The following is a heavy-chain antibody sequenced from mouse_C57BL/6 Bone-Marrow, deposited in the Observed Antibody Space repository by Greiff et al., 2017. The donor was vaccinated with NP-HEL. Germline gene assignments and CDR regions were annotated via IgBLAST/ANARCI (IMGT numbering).Heavy chain of an antibody. J-gene: IGHJ4*01. CDR3: ARRGYDGGYAMDY. D-gene: IGHD2-2*01. CDR1: GYAFSSSW. CDR2: INPSNGGT. Sequence: QVQLQQSGPELVKPGASVKISCKASGYAFSSSWMHWVKQRPGQGLEWIGNINPSNGGTNYNEKFKSKATLTVDKSSSTAYMQLSSLTSEDSAVYYCARRGYDGGYAMDYWGQGTSVTVSS. V-gene: IGHV1-53*01.